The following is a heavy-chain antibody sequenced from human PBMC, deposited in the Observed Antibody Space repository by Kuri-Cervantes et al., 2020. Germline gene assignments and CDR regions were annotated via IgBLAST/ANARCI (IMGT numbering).Heavy chain of an antibody. CDR3: ASGSGSYYYYYMDV. CDR2: ISPMFSRT. V-gene: IGHV1-69*05. Sequence: SVKVSCKASGGTFGRNAINWVRQAPGQGLEWMGQISPMFSRTIYAQNFQGRVTITTDESTSTAYMQLSRLRFEDTAMYYCASGSGSYYYYYMDVWGQGTLVTVSS. CDR1: GGTFGRNA. J-gene: IGHJ6*03. D-gene: IGHD1-26*01.